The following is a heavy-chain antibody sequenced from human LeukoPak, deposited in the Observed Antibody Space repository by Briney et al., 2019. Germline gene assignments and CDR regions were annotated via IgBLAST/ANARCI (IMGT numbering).Heavy chain of an antibody. J-gene: IGHJ6*02. D-gene: IGHD5-12*01. Sequence: GGSLRLSCAASGFTFSSYAMSWVRQAPGKGLEWVSAISGSGSGGSTYHADSVKGRFTISRDNSKNTLYLQMNSLRAEDTAVYYCAKDLDIVATYSYYYGMDVWGQGTTVTVSS. CDR2: ISGSGSGGST. CDR1: GFTFSSYA. CDR3: AKDLDIVATYSYYYGMDV. V-gene: IGHV3-23*01.